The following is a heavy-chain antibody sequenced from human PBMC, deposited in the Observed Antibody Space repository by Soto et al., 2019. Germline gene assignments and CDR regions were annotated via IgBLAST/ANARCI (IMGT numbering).Heavy chain of an antibody. J-gene: IGHJ4*01. V-gene: IGHV3-23*01. CDR1: GYTFSSYA. D-gene: IGHD3-10*01. CDR3: ATDRVVRGSGLTYCDC. Sequence: GRSLRLSCAAAGYTFSSYAMSWVRQAPGKGMALVSAISGSGGSTYYADSVTCRFTISRDNSKNTLYLQMNSLKVEDTAVYFCATDRVVRGSGLTYCDCWGQRTRVTVSS. CDR2: ISGSGGST.